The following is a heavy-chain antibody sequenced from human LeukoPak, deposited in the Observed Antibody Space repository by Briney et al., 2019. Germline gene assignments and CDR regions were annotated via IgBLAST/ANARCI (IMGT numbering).Heavy chain of an antibody. CDR1: GFTFSSYA. Sequence: GGSLRLSCAASGFTFSSYAMSWVRQAPGKGLEWVSAISGSGGSTYYADSVKGRFTISRDNSKNTLYLQMNSLRAEDTAVYYCAKGTGYLIAYYYMDVWGKGTTVTVSS. CDR2: ISGSGGST. CDR3: AKGTGYLIAYYYMDV. J-gene: IGHJ6*03. D-gene: IGHD2/OR15-2a*01. V-gene: IGHV3-23*01.